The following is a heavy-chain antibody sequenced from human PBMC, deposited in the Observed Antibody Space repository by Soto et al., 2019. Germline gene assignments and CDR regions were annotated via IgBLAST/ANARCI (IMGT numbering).Heavy chain of an antibody. D-gene: IGHD5-18*01. V-gene: IGHV1-69*12. CDR3: ARSRDTAMVPLWYYYYYYGMDV. J-gene: IGHJ6*02. CDR1: GGTFSSYA. CDR2: IIPIFGTA. Sequence: QVQLVQSGAEVKKPGSSVKVSCKASGGTFSSYAISWVRQAPGQGLEWMGGIIPIFGTANYAQKFQGRVTITADESTSTAYMELSSLRSEDTAVYYCARSRDTAMVPLWYYYYYYGMDVWGQGTTVTVSS.